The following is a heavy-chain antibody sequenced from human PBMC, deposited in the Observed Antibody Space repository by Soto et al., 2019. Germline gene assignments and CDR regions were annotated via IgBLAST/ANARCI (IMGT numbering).Heavy chain of an antibody. D-gene: IGHD3-10*01. CDR3: AKDDDYYYGSGSRASYYMDV. Sequence: GGSLRLSCAASGFTFRTYAMSWVRQAPGKGLEWVSVISGSGGSTYYADSVKGRFTISRDNSKNTLYLQMNSLRAEDTAVYYCAKDDDYYYGSGSRASYYMDVWGKGTTVTVSS. J-gene: IGHJ6*03. CDR1: GFTFRTYA. CDR2: ISGSGGST. V-gene: IGHV3-23*01.